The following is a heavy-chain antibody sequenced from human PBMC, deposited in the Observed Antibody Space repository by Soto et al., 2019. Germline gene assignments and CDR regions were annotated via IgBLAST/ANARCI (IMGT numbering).Heavy chain of an antibody. CDR1: GYTFTSHG. CDR3: ARLLTEGVTYREDAFDI. Sequence: QVQLVQSGGEVKKPGASVKVSCKASGYTFTSHGISWVRQAPGQGLEWMGWISTYNGKTDYPQKFQGRVTMTADTRTTTGYMELRSLRSDDTAIYYCARLLTEGVTYREDAFDIWGQGTKVTVSS. D-gene: IGHD3-9*01. J-gene: IGHJ3*02. CDR2: ISTYNGKT. V-gene: IGHV1-18*01.